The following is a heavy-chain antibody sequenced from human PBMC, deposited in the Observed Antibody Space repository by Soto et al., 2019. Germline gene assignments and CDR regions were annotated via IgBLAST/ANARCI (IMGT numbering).Heavy chain of an antibody. D-gene: IGHD1-1*01. CDR1: GYTFTSHA. V-gene: IGHV1-3*01. J-gene: IGHJ4*02. CDR2: INVGNGNT. Sequence: QVQLVQSGTEVKKSGASRKISCKASGYTFTSHAVHWVRQATGHRLEWIGWINVGNGNTKYSQTFQGRVTITRDTSANTAYMELSSLGSEDTAVYYWANRTGRYFDYWGQVTLVTVSS. CDR3: ANRTGRYFDY.